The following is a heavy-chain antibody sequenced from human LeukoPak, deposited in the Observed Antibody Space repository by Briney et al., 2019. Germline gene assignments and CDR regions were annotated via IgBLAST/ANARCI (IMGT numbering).Heavy chain of an antibody. CDR3: ARGGGRYCSSTSCYPDY. CDR2: INHSGST. CDR1: GGSFSGYY. V-gene: IGHV4-34*01. Sequence: SEALSLTCAVYGGSFSGYYWSWIRQPPGKGLEWIGEINHSGSTNYNPSLKSRVTISVDTSKNQFSLKLSSVTAADTAVYYCARGGGRYCSSTSCYPDYWGQGTLVTVSS. D-gene: IGHD2-2*01. J-gene: IGHJ4*02.